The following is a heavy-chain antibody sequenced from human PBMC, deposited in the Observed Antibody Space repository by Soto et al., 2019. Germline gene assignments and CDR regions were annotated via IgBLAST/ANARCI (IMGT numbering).Heavy chain of an antibody. D-gene: IGHD6-13*01. V-gene: IGHV3-7*01. Sequence: EVQLVESGEGLVQPGGSLRLSCAASGFTFSSYWMTWARQAPGKGLEWVASMNRDGSEKRYVDSVEGRFTISRDNAKNSLFLQMNSLSPDDTAVYYCGRDAGRRFDYWGQGSLVTVSS. J-gene: IGHJ4*02. CDR2: MNRDGSEK. CDR3: GRDAGRRFDY. CDR1: GFTFSSYW.